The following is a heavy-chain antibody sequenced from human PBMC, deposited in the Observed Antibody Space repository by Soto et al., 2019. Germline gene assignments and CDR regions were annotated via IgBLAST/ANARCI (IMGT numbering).Heavy chain of an antibody. J-gene: IGHJ6*02. Sequence: GGSLRLSCAASGFTFSSYAMSWVRQAPGKGLEWVSAISGSGGSTYYADSVKGRFTISRDNSKNTLYLQMNSLRAEDTAVYYCAKDGSPDYDFWSGSTPYYYYGMDVWGRGTTVTVSS. V-gene: IGHV3-23*01. D-gene: IGHD3-3*01. CDR1: GFTFSSYA. CDR3: AKDGSPDYDFWSGSTPYYYYGMDV. CDR2: ISGSGGST.